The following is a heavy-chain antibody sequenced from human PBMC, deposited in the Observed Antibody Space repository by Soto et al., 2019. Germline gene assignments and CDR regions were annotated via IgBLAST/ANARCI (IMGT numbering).Heavy chain of an antibody. CDR2: IHYSGRA. V-gene: IGHV4-39*01. J-gene: IGHJ6*03. Sequence: PSETLSLTCTVSGDSITRSGYYWAWIRQPPGNGLEWIGSIHYSGRAYYNPSLKSGVSISRDTSTNQFSLRLSSVTAAVTAVYYCASSPYYYYMDVWGKGTTVTVSS. CDR1: GDSITRSGYY. CDR3: ASSPYYYYMDV.